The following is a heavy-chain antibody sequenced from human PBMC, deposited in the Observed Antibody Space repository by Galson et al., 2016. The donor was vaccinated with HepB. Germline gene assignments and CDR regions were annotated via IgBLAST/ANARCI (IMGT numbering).Heavy chain of an antibody. CDR2: MNPNSGNT. D-gene: IGHD1-26*01. V-gene: IGHV1-8*01. J-gene: IGHJ5*02. CDR3: TRGVARAPEGEGYDP. Sequence: SVKVSCKASGYTFTTYDINWVRQASGQGLEWMGWMNPNSGNTGYAQKFQDRVTMTRNTSISTAYMELSSLRSEDTAVYYCTRGVARAPEGEGYDPWGQGTLVTVSS. CDR1: GYTFTTYD.